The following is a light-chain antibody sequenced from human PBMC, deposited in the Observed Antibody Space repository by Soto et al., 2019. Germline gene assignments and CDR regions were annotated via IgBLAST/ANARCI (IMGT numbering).Light chain of an antibody. Sequence: EIVLTQSPGTLSLSPGERATLSCRASQSVGTYLAWYQQKPGQAPRLLIYDASSRATGIPDRFSGSGSGTDFTLTISRLEPEDFAVYYCQQYASSPRTFGQGTKVDIK. CDR1: QSVGTY. CDR3: QQYASSPRT. CDR2: DAS. V-gene: IGKV3-20*01. J-gene: IGKJ1*01.